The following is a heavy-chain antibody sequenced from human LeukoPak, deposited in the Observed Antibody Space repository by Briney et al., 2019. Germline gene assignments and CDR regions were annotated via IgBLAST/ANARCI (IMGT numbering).Heavy chain of an antibody. CDR3: ARDGYFDL. Sequence: ASVTVSFKSSGYTFTNHGIAWVRQAPGQGLEWMGWISAHNGNTNYAQSLQGRVTMTTDTSTNTAYMELSSLRSGDTAVYYCARDGYFDLWGRGTLVTVSS. J-gene: IGHJ2*01. V-gene: IGHV1-18*01. CDR2: ISAHNGNT. CDR1: GYTFTNHG.